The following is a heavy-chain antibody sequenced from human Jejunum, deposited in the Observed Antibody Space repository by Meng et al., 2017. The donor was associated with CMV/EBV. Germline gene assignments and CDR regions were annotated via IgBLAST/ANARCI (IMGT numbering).Heavy chain of an antibody. CDR2: SSSSSSHI. CDR3: ARNWGPIDY. J-gene: IGHJ4*02. V-gene: IGHV3-21*04. CDR1: GVSFRTHS. Sequence: ACVASGVSFRTHSMKWVRRAPGKALEWVSSSSSSSSHIYYADSVMGRFTISRDNAKNSLYLQMNSLRAEDAAVYYCARNWGPIDYWGQGTLVTVSS. D-gene: IGHD7-27*01.